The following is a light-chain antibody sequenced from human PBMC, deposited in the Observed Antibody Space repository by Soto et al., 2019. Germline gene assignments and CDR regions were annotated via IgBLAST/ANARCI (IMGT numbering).Light chain of an antibody. Sequence: QSALTQPRSVSGSPGQSVTISCTGTSSDVGLYNYVSWYQQHPGKAPKLIIYDVSKRPSGVPDRFSGSKSGNTASLTISGLQSEDEADYYCAAWDDSLNGYVFGGGTKLTVL. V-gene: IGLV2-11*01. CDR3: AAWDDSLNGYV. CDR1: SSDVGLYNY. CDR2: DVS. J-gene: IGLJ1*01.